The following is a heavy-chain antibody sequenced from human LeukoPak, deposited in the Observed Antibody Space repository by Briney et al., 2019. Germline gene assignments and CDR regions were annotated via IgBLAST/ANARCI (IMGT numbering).Heavy chain of an antibody. CDR2: ISGGGGTT. D-gene: IGHD6-13*01. CDR1: GFTFNNYA. CDR3: AKSEGSSWISGY. J-gene: IGHJ4*02. Sequence: PGGSLRLSCAASGFTFNNYAMSWVRQAPGKGLEWVSGISGGGGTTLYADSVKGRFTISRDNSKKTLYLQMNSLRAEDTAVYYCAKSEGSSWISGYWGQGTLVTVSS. V-gene: IGHV3-23*01.